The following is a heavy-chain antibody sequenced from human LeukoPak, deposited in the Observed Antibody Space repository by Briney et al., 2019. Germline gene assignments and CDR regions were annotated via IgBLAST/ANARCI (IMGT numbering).Heavy chain of an antibody. CDR1: GGSISSYY. J-gene: IGHJ5*02. CDR2: IYYSGST. V-gene: IGHV4-59*06. Sequence: PSETLSLTCTVSGGSISSYYWSWIRQHPGKGLEWIGYIYYSGSTYYNPSLKSRVTISVDTSKNQFSLKLSSVTAADTAVYYCASSGWYNWFDPWGQGTLVTVSS. CDR3: ASSGWYNWFDP. D-gene: IGHD6-19*01.